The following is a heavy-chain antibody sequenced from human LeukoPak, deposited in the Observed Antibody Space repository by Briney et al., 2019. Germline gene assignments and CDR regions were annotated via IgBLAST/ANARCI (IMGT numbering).Heavy chain of an antibody. CDR1: GGSISSYY. Sequence: SETLSLTCTVSGGSISSYYWSWIRQPPGKGLEWIGYIYYSGSTNYNPSLKSRVTISLDTSKNQFSLKLSSVTAADTAVYYCARSLGYYDSSGYKLHWFDPWGQGTLVTVSS. CDR2: IYYSGST. V-gene: IGHV4-59*01. D-gene: IGHD3-22*01. CDR3: ARSLGYYDSSGYKLHWFDP. J-gene: IGHJ5*02.